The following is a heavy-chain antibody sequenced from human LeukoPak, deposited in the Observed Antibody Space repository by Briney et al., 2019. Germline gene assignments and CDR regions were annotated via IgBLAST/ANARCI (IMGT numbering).Heavy chain of an antibody. D-gene: IGHD1-26*01. J-gene: IGHJ4*02. V-gene: IGHV3-9*01. CDR1: GFSFDDYA. Sequence: GESLRLSCVVSGFSFDDYAMHWVRQGPGKALEWVSVISWDGNKVAYADSVKGRFTISRDNAKNSLYLQMTSLRPEDTAFYYCAKDRPVATTLHHFDHWGLGTLVTVSS. CDR3: AKDRPVATTLHHFDH. CDR2: ISWDGNKV.